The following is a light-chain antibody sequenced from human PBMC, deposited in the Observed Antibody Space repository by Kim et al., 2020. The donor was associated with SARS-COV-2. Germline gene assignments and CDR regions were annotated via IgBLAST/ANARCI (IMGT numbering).Light chain of an antibody. Sequence: DIQMTQSPSTLSASVGDTVTITCRASQSISGWLAWYQQKPGKAPTLLIYEASSLESGVPSRFSGSGSGTEFTLTINSLQPDDFATHYCQHYNSYSVTFGQGTLLEIK. CDR2: EAS. CDR1: QSISGW. V-gene: IGKV1-5*03. CDR3: QHYNSYSVT. J-gene: IGKJ5*01.